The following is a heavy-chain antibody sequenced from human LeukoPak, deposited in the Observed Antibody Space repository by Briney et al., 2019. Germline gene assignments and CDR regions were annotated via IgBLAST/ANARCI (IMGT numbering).Heavy chain of an antibody. CDR1: GGSFGGYY. D-gene: IGHD4-17*01. CDR2: INHSGST. J-gene: IGHJ4*02. Sequence: PSETLSLTCAVYGGSFGGYYWSWIRQPPGKGLEWIGEINHSGSTNYNPSLKSRVTISVDTSKNQFSLKLSSVTAADTAVYYCASHTVTRRSAVDYWGQGTLVTVSS. V-gene: IGHV4-34*01. CDR3: ASHTVTRRSAVDY.